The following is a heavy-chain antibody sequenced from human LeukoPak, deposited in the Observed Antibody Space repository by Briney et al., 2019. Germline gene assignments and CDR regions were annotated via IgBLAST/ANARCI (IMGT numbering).Heavy chain of an antibody. V-gene: IGHV4-59*08. CDR3: AAVDSSGWYEGGLYFDY. CDR2: IYYSGST. J-gene: IGHJ4*02. Sequence: KPSETLSLTCTVSGGSISSYYRSWIRQPPGKGLEWIGYIYYSGSTNYNPSLKSRVTISVDTSKNQFSLKLSSVTAADTAVYYCAAVDSSGWYEGGLYFDYWGQGTLVTVSS. D-gene: IGHD6-19*01. CDR1: GGSISSYY.